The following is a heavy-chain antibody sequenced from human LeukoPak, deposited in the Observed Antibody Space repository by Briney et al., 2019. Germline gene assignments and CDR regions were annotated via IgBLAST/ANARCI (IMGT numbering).Heavy chain of an antibody. D-gene: IGHD2-15*01. J-gene: IGHJ4*02. Sequence: SVKVSCKASGGTFSSYAISWVRQAPGQVLELMGRIIPIFGTANYAQKFQGRVTITTDESTSTAYMELSSLRSEDTAVYYCARDRPSGGYCSGGSCSFDYWGQGTLVTVSS. CDR2: IIPIFGTA. CDR3: ARDRPSGGYCSGGSCSFDY. V-gene: IGHV1-69*05. CDR1: GGTFSSYA.